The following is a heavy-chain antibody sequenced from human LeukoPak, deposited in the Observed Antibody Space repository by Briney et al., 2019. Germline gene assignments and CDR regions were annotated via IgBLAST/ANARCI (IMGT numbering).Heavy chain of an antibody. Sequence: GGSPRLSCAASGFNINTYWMSWVRQAPGKGLEWLANIKQGGIEKHYGDSVRGRFTISRDNAKNSLYLSMNSVRAEDTALYFCVRDTYDSSNYQFYYMDVWGKGTTVTVSS. CDR3: VRDTYDSSNYQFYYMDV. J-gene: IGHJ6*03. CDR2: IKQGGIEK. D-gene: IGHD3-22*01. V-gene: IGHV3-7*01. CDR1: GFNINTYW.